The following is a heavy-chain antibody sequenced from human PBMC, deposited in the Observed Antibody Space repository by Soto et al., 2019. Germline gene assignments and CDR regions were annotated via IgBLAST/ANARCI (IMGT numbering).Heavy chain of an antibody. CDR1: GYTFTSYY. V-gene: IGHV1-46*03. Sequence: ASVKVSCKASGYTFTSYYVHWVRQAPGQGLEWMGIINPGGGSTSYSQKFQGRVTMTRDTSTSTVYMELSSLRYEDTAVYYCARDPHHLPSDIVLVIAATPFDYWGQGTLVTVSS. CDR3: ARDPHHLPSDIVLVIAATPFDY. CDR2: INPGGGST. D-gene: IGHD2-15*01. J-gene: IGHJ4*02.